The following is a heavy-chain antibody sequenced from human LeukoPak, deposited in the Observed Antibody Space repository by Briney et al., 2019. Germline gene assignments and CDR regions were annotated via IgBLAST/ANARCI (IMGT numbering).Heavy chain of an antibody. D-gene: IGHD6-13*01. Sequence: GGSLRLSCAASGFTFSNYGMSWVRQAPGKGLEWVSGISDTGGTTHYADSVKGRFTISRDNSKNTLYLQMNSLRAEDTAVYYCAKTVSYSSSLLYYFDYWGQGTLVTVSS. J-gene: IGHJ4*02. CDR3: AKTVSYSSSLLYYFDY. V-gene: IGHV3-23*01. CDR1: GFTFSNYG. CDR2: ISDTGGTT.